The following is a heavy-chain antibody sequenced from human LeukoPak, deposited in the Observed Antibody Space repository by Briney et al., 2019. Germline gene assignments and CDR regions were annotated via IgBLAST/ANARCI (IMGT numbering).Heavy chain of an antibody. V-gene: IGHV3-30*18. CDR2: ISYDGSNK. CDR1: GFTFSSYG. Sequence: PGGSLRLSCVASGFTFSSYGMHWVRQAPGKGLEWVAVISYDGSNKYYADSVKGRFTISRDNSKNTLYLQMNSLRAEDTAVYYCAKVWVTMVRGAIPDDYWGQGTLVTVSS. D-gene: IGHD3-10*01. J-gene: IGHJ4*02. CDR3: AKVWVTMVRGAIPDDY.